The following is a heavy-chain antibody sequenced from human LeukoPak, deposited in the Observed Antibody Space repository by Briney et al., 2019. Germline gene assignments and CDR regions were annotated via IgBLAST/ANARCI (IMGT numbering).Heavy chain of an antibody. CDR2: INPNSGGT. CDR3: ASLATDDNWFDP. Sequence: ASVKVSCKASGGTFSSYAISWVRQAPGQGLEWMGWINPNSGGTNYAQKFQGRVTMTRHTSISTAYMELSRLRSDDTAVYYCASLATDDNWFDPWGQGTLVTVSS. J-gene: IGHJ5*02. V-gene: IGHV1-2*02. CDR1: GGTFSSYA.